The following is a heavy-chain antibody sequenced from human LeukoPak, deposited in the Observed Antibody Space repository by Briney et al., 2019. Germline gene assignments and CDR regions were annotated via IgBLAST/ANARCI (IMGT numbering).Heavy chain of an antibody. CDR1: GFTFSSYW. CDR2: IKEDGSEK. V-gene: IGHV3-7*03. Sequence: SGGSLRLSCAASGFTFSSYWMSWVRQTPGEGLEWVADIKEDGSEKYYVDSVKGRFTISRDNAKNSLYLQMNSLRAEDTAVYYCARRAGAYSHPYDYWGQGTLVTVSS. CDR3: ARRAGAYSHPYDY. J-gene: IGHJ4*02. D-gene: IGHD4/OR15-4a*01.